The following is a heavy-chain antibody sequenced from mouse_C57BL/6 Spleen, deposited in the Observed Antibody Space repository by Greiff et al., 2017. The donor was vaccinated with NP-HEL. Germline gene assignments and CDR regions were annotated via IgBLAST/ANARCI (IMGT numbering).Heavy chain of an antibody. V-gene: IGHV1-54*01. D-gene: IGHD2-3*01. CDR3: ARSDGYLDYYAMDY. CDR1: GYAFTNYL. CDR2: INPGSGGT. J-gene: IGHJ4*01. Sequence: QVQLQQSGAELVRPGTSVKVSCKASGYAFTNYLIEWVKQRPGQGLEWIGVINPGSGGTNYNEKFKGKATLTADKSSSTAYMQLSSLTSGDSAVYYCARSDGYLDYYAMDYWGQGTSVTVAS.